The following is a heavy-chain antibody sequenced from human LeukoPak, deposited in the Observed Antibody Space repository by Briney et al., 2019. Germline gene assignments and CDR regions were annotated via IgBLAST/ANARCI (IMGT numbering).Heavy chain of an antibody. CDR2: ITGDATSP. J-gene: IGHJ4*02. CDR1: GFTFCTYG. Sequence: GGSLRLSCAAYGFTFCTYGMHSVRQAPGKGLEWDSGITGDATSPYYADSVKGRFTVSRDNYKNTLYLHMNILSAEDTAVYYGASDLSWGSYTRWGEGTLVSVFS. D-gene: IGHD3-16*01. CDR3: ASDLSWGSYTR. V-gene: IGHV3-23*01.